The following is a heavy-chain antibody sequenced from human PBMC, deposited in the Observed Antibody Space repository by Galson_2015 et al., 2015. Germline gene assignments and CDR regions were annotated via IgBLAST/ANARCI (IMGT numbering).Heavy chain of an antibody. J-gene: IGHJ4*02. CDR1: GVTFGDFM. D-gene: IGHD3-16*02. Sequence: SLRLSCAASGVTFGDFMMHWVRQAPGKGLEWVSLVSWDGGDIYYADSVKGRFTISRDNGKNSLYLQMTSLRPEDTALYYCAKDRGNYRGFDYWGQGTLVSVSS. CDR3: AKDRGNYRGFDY. V-gene: IGHV3-43*01. CDR2: VSWDGGDI.